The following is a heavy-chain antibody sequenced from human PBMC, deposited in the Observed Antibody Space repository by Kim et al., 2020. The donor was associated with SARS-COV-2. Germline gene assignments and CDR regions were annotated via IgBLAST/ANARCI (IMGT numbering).Heavy chain of an antibody. CDR1: GSTFTSSA. Sequence: SVKVSCKASGSTFTSSAVQWVRQARGQRLEWIGWIVIDSGNTKSAQKFQDRVTVTRDMSTSTAYMELSSLRSEDTAVYFCAADQWGSGTYYPYSLDVWGQGTTVTVSS. CDR2: IVIDSGNT. J-gene: IGHJ6*02. D-gene: IGHD3-10*01. V-gene: IGHV1-58*01. CDR3: AADQWGSGTYYPYSLDV.